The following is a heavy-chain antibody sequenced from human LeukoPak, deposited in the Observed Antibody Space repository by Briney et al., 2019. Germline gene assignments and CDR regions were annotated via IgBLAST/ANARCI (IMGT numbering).Heavy chain of an antibody. Sequence: SVKVSCKASGGTFSSYAISWVRQAPGQGLEWMGGIIPIFGTANYAQKFQGRVTITTDESTSTAYMELSSLRSEDTAVYYCATSALSLDAFDIWGQGTMVTVSS. V-gene: IGHV1-69*05. CDR2: IIPIFGTA. D-gene: IGHD3-3*02. CDR1: GGTFSSYA. J-gene: IGHJ3*02. CDR3: ATSALSLDAFDI.